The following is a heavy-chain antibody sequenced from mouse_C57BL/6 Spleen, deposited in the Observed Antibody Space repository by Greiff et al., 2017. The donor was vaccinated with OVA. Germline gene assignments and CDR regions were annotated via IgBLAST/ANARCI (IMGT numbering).Heavy chain of an antibody. D-gene: IGHD1-1*01. J-gene: IGHJ1*03. V-gene: IGHV7-3*01. CDR1: GFTFTDYY. CDR2: IRNKANGYTT. CDR3: ARSLITTVVYWYFDV. Sequence: EVQLVESGGGLVQPGGSLSLSCAASGFTFTDYYMSWVRQPPGKALEWLGFIRNKANGYTTEYSASVKGRFTISRDNSQSILYLQMNALRAEDSATYYCARSLITTVVYWYFDVWGTGTTVTVSS.